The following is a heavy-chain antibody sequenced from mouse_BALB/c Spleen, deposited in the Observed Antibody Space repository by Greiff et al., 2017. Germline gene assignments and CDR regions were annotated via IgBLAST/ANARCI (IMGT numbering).Heavy chain of an antibody. D-gene: IGHD1-1*01. J-gene: IGHJ4*01. CDR1: GYSITSGYY. CDR2: ISYDGSN. V-gene: IGHV3-6*02. Sequence: EVKLQESGPGLVKPSQSLSLTCSVTGYSITSGYYWNWIRQFPGNKLEWMGYISYDGSNNYNPSLKNRISITRDTSKNQFFLKLNSVTTEDTATYYCARDGYYGSSDAMDYWGQGTSVTVSS. CDR3: ARDGYYGSSDAMDY.